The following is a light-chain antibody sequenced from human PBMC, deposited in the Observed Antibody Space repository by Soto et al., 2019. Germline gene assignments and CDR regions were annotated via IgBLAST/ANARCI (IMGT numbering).Light chain of an antibody. CDR3: SSYVGSNNVV. J-gene: IGLJ2*01. CDR1: SSDIGGYNY. Sequence: QSALTQPPSASGSPGQSVTISCTGTSSDIGGYNYVSWYQQHPGKAPKLMIYEVNRRPSGVPDRFSGSKSGNTASLTVSGLQAADEANYYCSSYVGSNNVVIGGGTKVTVL. CDR2: EVN. V-gene: IGLV2-8*01.